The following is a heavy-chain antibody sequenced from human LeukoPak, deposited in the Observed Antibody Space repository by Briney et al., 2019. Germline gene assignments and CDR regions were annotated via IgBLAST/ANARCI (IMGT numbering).Heavy chain of an antibody. CDR1: GGSFSSYY. CDR3: ARITGTTLGY. Sequence: PSETLSLTCAVYGGSFSSYYWSWIRQPPGKGLEWIGEINHSGSTNYNPSLKSRVTISVDTSKNQFSLKLSSVTAADTAVYYCARITGTTLGYWGQGTLVTVSS. D-gene: IGHD1-7*01. V-gene: IGHV4-34*01. CDR2: INHSGST. J-gene: IGHJ4*02.